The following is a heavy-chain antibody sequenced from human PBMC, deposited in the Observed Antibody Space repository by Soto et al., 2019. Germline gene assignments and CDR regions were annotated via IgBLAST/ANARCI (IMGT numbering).Heavy chain of an antibody. V-gene: IGHV3-7*05. Sequence: EVQLVESGGGLVQPGGSLRLSCAGSGFTFSNFWMNWVRQAPGKGLEWVANIKQDGSAKYYVDSVKGRFTISRDNAENSVYLHMNNLRVEDTAVYYCAGGAGWVTYYWGQGTLVTVSS. J-gene: IGHJ4*02. CDR3: AGGAGWVTYY. CDR1: GFTFSNFW. D-gene: IGHD6-19*01. CDR2: IKQDGSAK.